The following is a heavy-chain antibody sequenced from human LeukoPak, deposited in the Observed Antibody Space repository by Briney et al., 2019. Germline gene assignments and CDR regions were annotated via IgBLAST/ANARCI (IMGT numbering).Heavy chain of an antibody. CDR3: AKDRGYCSGGSCHSGAFDI. J-gene: IGHJ3*02. Sequence: GGSLRLSCAASGFTFSSYGMHWVRQAPGKGLEWVAFIRYDGSNKYYADSVKGRFTISRDNSKNTLYLQTNSLRAEDTAVYYCAKDRGYCSGGSCHSGAFDIWGQGTMVTVSS. CDR1: GFTFSSYG. D-gene: IGHD2-15*01. CDR2: IRYDGSNK. V-gene: IGHV3-30*02.